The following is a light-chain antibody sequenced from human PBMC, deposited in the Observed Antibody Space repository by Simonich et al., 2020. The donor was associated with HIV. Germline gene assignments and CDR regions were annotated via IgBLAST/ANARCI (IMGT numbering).Light chain of an antibody. J-gene: IGKJ1*01. V-gene: IGKV4-1*01. CDR1: QSVLYSSNNKNY. Sequence: DIVMTQSPDSLAVSLGERATINCKSSQSVLYSSNNKNYLAWYQQKPGQPPNLLIYWASPRESGVPDRFSASGSGTDFTLTISSLQAEDVAVYYCQQYYTTPPTFGQGTKVEIK. CDR3: QQYYTTPPT. CDR2: WAS.